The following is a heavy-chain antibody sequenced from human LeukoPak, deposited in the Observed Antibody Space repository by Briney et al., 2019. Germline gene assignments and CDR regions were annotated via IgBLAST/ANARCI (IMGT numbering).Heavy chain of an antibody. CDR2: INHSGST. V-gene: IGHV4-34*01. Sequence: SETLSLTCAVYGGSFSGYYWNWIRQPPGKGLEWIGEINHSGSTNYNPSLKGRVTISVDTSKNQFSLKLSSVTAADTAVYYCARDRRTYYYGSGSYREPFDYWGQGTLVTVSS. J-gene: IGHJ4*02. CDR3: ARDRRTYYYGSGSYREPFDY. D-gene: IGHD3-10*01. CDR1: GGSFSGYY.